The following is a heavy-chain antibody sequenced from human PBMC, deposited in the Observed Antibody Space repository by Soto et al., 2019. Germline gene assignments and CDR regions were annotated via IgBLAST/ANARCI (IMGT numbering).Heavy chain of an antibody. J-gene: IGHJ4*02. D-gene: IGHD2-15*01. CDR2: ISSSSSYI. V-gene: IGHV3-21*01. CDR3: ARTVVVAASELFDY. CDR1: GFTFSSYS. Sequence: PGGFLRLSCAASGFTFSSYSMNWVRQAPGKGLEWVSSISSSSSYIYYADSVKGRFTISRDNAKNSLYLQMNSLRAEDTAVYYCARTVVVAASELFDYWGQGTLVTVSS.